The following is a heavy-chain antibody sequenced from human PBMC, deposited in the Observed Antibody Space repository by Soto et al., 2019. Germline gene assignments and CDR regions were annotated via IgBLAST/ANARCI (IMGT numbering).Heavy chain of an antibody. Sequence: GESLKISCKGSGYSFTSYWIGWVRQMPGKGLEWMGIIYPGDSDTRYSTSFQGQVTISADKSISTAYLQWSSLKASDTAMYYCARFRGPSKDYYYGMDVWGQGTTVTVSS. CDR3: ARFRGPSKDYYYGMDV. CDR1: GYSFTSYW. J-gene: IGHJ6*02. D-gene: IGHD2-2*01. V-gene: IGHV5-51*01. CDR2: IYPGDSDT.